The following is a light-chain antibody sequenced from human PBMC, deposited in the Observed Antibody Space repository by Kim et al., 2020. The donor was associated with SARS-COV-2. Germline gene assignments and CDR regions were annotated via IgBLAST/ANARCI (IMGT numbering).Light chain of an antibody. CDR3: QQSYSTPPDT. J-gene: IGKJ3*01. CDR1: QSISSY. V-gene: IGKV1-39*01. CDR2: AAS. Sequence: SVGDRVTLTCRASQSISSYLNWYQQKPGKAPKLLIYAASSLQSGVPSRFSGSGSGTDFTLTISSLQPEDFATYYCQQSYSTPPDTFGPGTKVDIK.